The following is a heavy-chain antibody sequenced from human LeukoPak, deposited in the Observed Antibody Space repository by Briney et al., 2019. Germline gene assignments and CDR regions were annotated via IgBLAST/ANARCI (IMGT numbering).Heavy chain of an antibody. CDR1: GGSISSYY. D-gene: IGHD3-10*01. CDR3: ARAEEDRSGSFCGGY. Sequence: SETLSLTCTVSGGSISSYYWSWIRQPPGKGLEWIGYIYYSGSTNYNPSLKSRVTIPVDTSKNQFSLKLSSVTAADTAVYYCARAEEDRSGSFCGGYWGQGTLITVSS. CDR2: IYYSGST. V-gene: IGHV4-59*01. J-gene: IGHJ4*02.